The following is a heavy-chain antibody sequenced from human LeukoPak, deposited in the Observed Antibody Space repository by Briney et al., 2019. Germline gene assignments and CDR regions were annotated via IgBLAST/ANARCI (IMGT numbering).Heavy chain of an antibody. CDR1: GFTFSNAW. D-gene: IGHD3-9*01. CDR2: IKSKTDGGTT. V-gene: IGHV3-15*01. J-gene: IGHJ4*02. CDR3: TTDGYDILTGYSSPTNFDY. Sequence: GSLRLSCAASGFTFSNAWMSWVRQAPGKGLEWVGRIKSKTDGGTTDYAAPVKGRFTISRDDSKNTLYLQMNSLKTEDTAVYYCTTDGYDILTGYSSPTNFDYWGQGTLVTVSS.